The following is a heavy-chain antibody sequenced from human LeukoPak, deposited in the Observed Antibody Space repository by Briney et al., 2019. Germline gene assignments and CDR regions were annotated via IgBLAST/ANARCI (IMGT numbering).Heavy chain of an antibody. J-gene: IGHJ4*02. Sequence: PGGSLRLSCVASGFTFSSYGMHWVRQAPGKGLEWVAFIPYDGSNKYFADSVKGRFAISRDNSKKTLYLQMNSLRAEDTAVYYCAKDPDYWGQGTLVTVSS. V-gene: IGHV3-30*02. CDR1: GFTFSSYG. CDR3: AKDPDY. CDR2: IPYDGSNK.